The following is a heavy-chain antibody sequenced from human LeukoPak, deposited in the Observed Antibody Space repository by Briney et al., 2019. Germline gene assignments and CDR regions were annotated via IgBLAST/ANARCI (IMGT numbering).Heavy chain of an antibody. CDR2: IYSGGGT. CDR1: GFTVGNNY. Sequence: GGSLRLSCVASGFTVGNNYVTWVRQAPGRGLEWVSLIYSGGGTYYADSVKGRFTISRDSSKNTLYLQMNSLRAEDTAVYYCAKAGYREGGWDYWGQGTLVTVFS. CDR3: AKAGYREGGWDY. J-gene: IGHJ4*02. V-gene: IGHV3-53*01. D-gene: IGHD5-24*01.